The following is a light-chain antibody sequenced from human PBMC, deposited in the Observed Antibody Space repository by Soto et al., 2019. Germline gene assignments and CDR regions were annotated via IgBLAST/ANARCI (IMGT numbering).Light chain of an antibody. CDR2: DAS. V-gene: IGKV1-5*01. J-gene: IGKJ1*01. Sequence: EIRMTQSPSTLSASVGDRVTIPCRASQTITRCMAWYQQKPGKAPKLLIHDASTLESGVPSRFSGSRSGTEFTLTISSLQPDDFATYYRQHYNSYGTFGQGTKVDI. CDR1: QTITRC. CDR3: QHYNSYGT.